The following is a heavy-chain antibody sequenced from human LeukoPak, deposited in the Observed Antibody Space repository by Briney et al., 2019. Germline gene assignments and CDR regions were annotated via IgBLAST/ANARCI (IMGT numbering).Heavy chain of an antibody. CDR2: MNPNSGNT. V-gene: IGHV1-8*01. J-gene: IGHJ4*02. Sequence: GASVKVSCMASGYTFTSYDINWARLATGQGLEWMGWMNPNSGNTGYTQKFQGRVTMTRNTSINTAYMELSSLRSEDTAVYYCVRGRGNGRPENYFDYWGQGTLVTVSS. D-gene: IGHD2-8*01. CDR1: GYTFTSYD. CDR3: VRGRGNGRPENYFDY.